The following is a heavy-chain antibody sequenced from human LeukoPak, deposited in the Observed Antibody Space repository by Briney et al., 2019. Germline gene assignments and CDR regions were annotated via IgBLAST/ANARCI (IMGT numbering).Heavy chain of an antibody. CDR1: GFIFSSYW. CDR2: INSDGSST. CDR3: ASRMITFGGVIVRHFDY. J-gene: IGHJ4*02. Sequence: GGSLRLSCAASGFIFSSYWMHWVRQAPGKGLVWVSRINSDGSSTSYADSVKGRFTISRDNSKNTLYLQMNSLRAEDTAVYYCASRMITFGGVIVRHFDYWGQGTLVTVSS. V-gene: IGHV3-74*01. D-gene: IGHD3-16*02.